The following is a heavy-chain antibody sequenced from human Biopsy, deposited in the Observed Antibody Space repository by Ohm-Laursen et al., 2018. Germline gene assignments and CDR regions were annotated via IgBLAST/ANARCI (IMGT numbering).Heavy chain of an antibody. CDR3: SKWTGGYSYSSL. CDR1: GFSFGDSG. J-gene: IGHJ4*02. V-gene: IGHV3-49*03. D-gene: IGHD5-12*01. Sequence: SLRLSCTAPGFSFGDSGMGWFRQAPGKGLECVGLIRSESSGGTREYAAPVKGRFTVSRDDSKSIAYLDMNSLKTEDTAMYYCSKWTGGYSYSSLWGRGTLATVSS. CDR2: IRSESSGGTR.